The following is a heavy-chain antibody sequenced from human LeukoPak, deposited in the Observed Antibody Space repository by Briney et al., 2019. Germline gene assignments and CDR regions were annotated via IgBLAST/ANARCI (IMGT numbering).Heavy chain of an antibody. J-gene: IGHJ5*02. D-gene: IGHD5-12*01. CDR2: IYYSGST. CDR3: ARGPDIVATIYHWFDP. V-gene: IGHV4-59*01. CDR1: GFTFSSYG. Sequence: PGGTLRLSCAASGFTFSSYGMSWIRQPPGKGLEWIGYIYYSGSTNHNPSLTSRVTISVDTSKNQFSLKLSSVTAADTAVYYCARGPDIVATIYHWFDPWGQGTLVTVSS.